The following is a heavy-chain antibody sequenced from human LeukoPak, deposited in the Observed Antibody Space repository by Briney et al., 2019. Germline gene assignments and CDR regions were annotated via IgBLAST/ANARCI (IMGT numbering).Heavy chain of an antibody. V-gene: IGHV4-34*01. CDR1: GGSFSGYY. CDR3: ARGCKQLVSRYYYYYYMDV. J-gene: IGHJ6*03. Sequence: SETLSLTCAVYGGSFSGYYWSWIRQPPGKGLEWIGEINHSGSTNYNPSLKSRVTISVATSKNQFSLKLSSVTAADTAVYYCARGCKQLVSRYYYYYYMDVWGKGTTVTVSS. CDR2: INHSGST. D-gene: IGHD6-6*01.